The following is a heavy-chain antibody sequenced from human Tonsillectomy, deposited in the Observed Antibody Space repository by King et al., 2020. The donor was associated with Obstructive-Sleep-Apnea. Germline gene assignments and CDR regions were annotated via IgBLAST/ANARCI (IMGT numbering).Heavy chain of an antibody. CDR2: IYNGETS. V-gene: IGHV4-31*03. J-gene: IGHJ4*02. CDR3: ARDHDRERGIFDY. D-gene: IGHD3-10*02. Sequence: QLQESGPGLVTPSQTLSLTCTVSGGSIGSGGFYWSWIRQLPGRDLEWIGYIYNGETSYYNPSLESRVTISADTSKDQLSLKLTSVTAADTAVYYCARDHDRERGIFDYWGQGTLVTVSS. CDR1: GGSIGSGGFY.